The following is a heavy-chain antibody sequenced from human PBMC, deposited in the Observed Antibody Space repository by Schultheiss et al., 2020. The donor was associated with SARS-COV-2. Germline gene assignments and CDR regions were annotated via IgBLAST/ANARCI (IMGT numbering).Heavy chain of an antibody. J-gene: IGHJ4*02. D-gene: IGHD3-10*01. Sequence: GGSLRLSCKGSGYSFTSYWIGWVRQMPGKGLEWMGIIYPGDSDTRYSPSFQGQVTISADKSISTAYLQWSSLKASDTAMYYCARLSYYGLGSYYNFPFDYWGQGTLVTVSS. V-gene: IGHV5-51*01. CDR2: IYPGDSDT. CDR3: ARLSYYGLGSYYNFPFDY. CDR1: GYSFTSYW.